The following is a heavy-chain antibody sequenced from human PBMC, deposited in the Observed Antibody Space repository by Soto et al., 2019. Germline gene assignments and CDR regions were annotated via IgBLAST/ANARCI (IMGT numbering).Heavy chain of an antibody. CDR3: ASATTNCISTSCPRGYYYGMDV. J-gene: IGHJ6*02. Sequence: ASVKVSCKASGYTFTSYSMHWVRQAPGQRLEWMGWINAGNGNTKYSQKFQGRVTITRDTSASTAYMELRSLRSDDTAVYYCASATTNCISTSCPRGYYYGMDVWGQGTTVTVSS. CDR1: GYTFTSYS. V-gene: IGHV1-3*01. D-gene: IGHD2-2*01. CDR2: INAGNGNT.